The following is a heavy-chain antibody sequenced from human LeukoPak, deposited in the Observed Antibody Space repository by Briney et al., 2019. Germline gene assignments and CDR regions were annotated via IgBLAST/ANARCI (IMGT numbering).Heavy chain of an antibody. J-gene: IGHJ6*03. V-gene: IGHV4-59*01. D-gene: IGHD2-15*01. CDR1: GGSISSYY. Sequence: SETLSLTCTVSGGSISSYYWSWIRQPPGKGLEWIGYIYYSGSTNYNPSLKSRVTISVDTSKNQFSLKLSSVTAADTAVYYCATTLGYCSGGSCLIPYYYYYMDVWGKGTTVTVSS. CDR2: IYYSGST. CDR3: ATTLGYCSGGSCLIPYYYYYMDV.